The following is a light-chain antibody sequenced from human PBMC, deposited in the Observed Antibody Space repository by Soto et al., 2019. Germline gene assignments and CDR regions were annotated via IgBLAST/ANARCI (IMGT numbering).Light chain of an antibody. CDR1: QSISSF. CDR2: AAS. CDR3: QQSYSTWT. V-gene: IGKV1-39*01. J-gene: IGKJ1*01. Sequence: DIQMNQSPSSLSASVGDRVTITCRSSQSISSFLNWYQQKPGKAPKLLVYAASSLQSGVPSRFSRSGSGTDFTLTISSLQPEDFATYYCQQSYSTWTFGQGTKVEIK.